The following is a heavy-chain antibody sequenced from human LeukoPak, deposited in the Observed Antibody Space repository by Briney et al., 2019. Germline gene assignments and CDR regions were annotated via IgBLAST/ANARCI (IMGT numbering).Heavy chain of an antibody. CDR3: AHSPSGWPGY. CDR1: GFSLTTSGMC. Sequence: SGPALVKPTQTLTLTCTFSGFSLTTSGMCVTWIRQPPGKALEWLARIDWDEGKYYSTSLKSRLTITKDTSKNQVVLTMTNMDPVDTATYYCAHSPSGWPGYWGQGTLVTVSS. V-gene: IGHV2-70*11. CDR2: IDWDEGK. J-gene: IGHJ4*02. D-gene: IGHD6-19*01.